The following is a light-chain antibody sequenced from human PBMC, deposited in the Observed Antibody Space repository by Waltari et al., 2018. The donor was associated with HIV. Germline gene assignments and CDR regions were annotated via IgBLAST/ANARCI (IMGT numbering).Light chain of an antibody. J-gene: IGLJ1*01. V-gene: IGLV7-43*01. Sequence: QTVVTQEPSLTVSPGGTVTLTCASSTGAVTTGSYPNWSQQKPGQAPRSLIYITDNKNSWTPPRFSGSLLGGKAALTLSGVQPEDEAEYYCLLYYGGAQRYVFGTGTKVTVL. CDR3: LLYYGGAQRYV. CDR1: TGAVTTGSY. CDR2: ITD.